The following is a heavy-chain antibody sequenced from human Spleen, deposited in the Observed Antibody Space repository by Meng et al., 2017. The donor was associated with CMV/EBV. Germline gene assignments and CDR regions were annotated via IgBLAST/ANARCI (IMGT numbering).Heavy chain of an antibody. CDR1: GFNFSTYA. D-gene: IGHD3-10*01. Sequence: GGSLRLSCAASGFNFSTYAMHWVRQAPGKGLQWVALISYEGSNKYYGDSVKGRWIISRDNSKNTLYLQMNSLRAEDTAVYYCARDFVPSGYYGMDVWGQGTTVTVSS. J-gene: IGHJ6*02. CDR3: ARDFVPSGYYGMDV. V-gene: IGHV3-30-3*01. CDR2: ISYEGSNK.